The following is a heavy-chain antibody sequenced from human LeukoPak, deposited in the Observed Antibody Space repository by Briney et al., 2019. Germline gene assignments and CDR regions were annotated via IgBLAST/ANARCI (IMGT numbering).Heavy chain of an antibody. CDR3: ARDFGHWELNGGYYFDY. CDR2: ISSSGSTI. V-gene: IGHV3-48*03. Sequence: GGSLRLSCAASGFTFSSYEMNWVRQAPGKGLEWVSYISSSGSTIYYADSVKGRFTISRDNAKNSLYLQMNSLRAEDTAVYYCARDFGHWELNGGYYFDYWGQGTLVTVSS. J-gene: IGHJ4*02. CDR1: GFTFSSYE. D-gene: IGHD1-7*01.